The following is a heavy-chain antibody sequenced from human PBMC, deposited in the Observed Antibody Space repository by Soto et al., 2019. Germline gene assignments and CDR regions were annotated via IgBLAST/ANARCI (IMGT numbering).Heavy chain of an antibody. CDR2: IIPIFGTT. J-gene: IGHJ3*02. D-gene: IGHD4-4*01. CDR1: GGTFGSNA. Sequence: QVQLVQSETEVRKPGSSVKVSCRASGGTFGSNAISWVRQAPGQGLEWMGNIIPIFGTTKNAQNFQGRVTITADESTNTADMELSSLTSEDTAIYYCAREGFTFGTGAVRGAFDTWGQGTMVTVSS. V-gene: IGHV1-69*15. CDR3: AREGFTFGTGAVRGAFDT.